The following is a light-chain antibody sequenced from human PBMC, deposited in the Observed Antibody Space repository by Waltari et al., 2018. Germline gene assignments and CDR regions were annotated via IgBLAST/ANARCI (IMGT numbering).Light chain of an antibody. CDR3: AVWDDSLNGPV. CDR2: SNN. CDR1: SSNIGSIT. Sequence: QSVLTPPPSASGTPGQRVTIPCSGSSSNIGSITVNWYKQLPGTAPKLPIYSNNQRPSGVPDRFSGSKSGTSASLAISGLQSEDEADYYCAVWDDSLNGPVFGGGTKLTVL. V-gene: IGLV1-44*01. J-gene: IGLJ2*01.